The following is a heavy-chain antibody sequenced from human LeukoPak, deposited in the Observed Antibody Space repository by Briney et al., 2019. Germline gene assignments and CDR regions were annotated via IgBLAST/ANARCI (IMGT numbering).Heavy chain of an antibody. D-gene: IGHD6-19*01. Sequence: GGSLRLSCAASGFTFSSYAMSWVRQAPGKGLEWVSAISGSGGSTYYADSVKGRFTVSRDNSKNTLYLQMNSLRAEDTAVYYCAGDNRPAPRIAVAGWFDPWGQGTLVTVSS. J-gene: IGHJ5*02. CDR1: GFTFSSYA. V-gene: IGHV3-23*01. CDR2: ISGSGGST. CDR3: AGDNRPAPRIAVAGWFDP.